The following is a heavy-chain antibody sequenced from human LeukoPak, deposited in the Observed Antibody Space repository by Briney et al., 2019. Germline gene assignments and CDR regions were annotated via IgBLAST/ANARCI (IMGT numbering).Heavy chain of an antibody. J-gene: IGHJ4*02. V-gene: IGHV3-9*01. CDR2: ISWNSGSI. CDR1: GFTFDDYA. D-gene: IGHD2-21*02. Sequence: GGSLRLSCAASGFTFDDYAMHWVRQAPGKGLEWVSGISWNSGSIGYADSVKGRFTISRDNAKNSLYLQMNSLRAEDTALYYCAKDREVADDLDYFDYWGQGTLVTVSS. CDR3: AKDREVADDLDYFDY.